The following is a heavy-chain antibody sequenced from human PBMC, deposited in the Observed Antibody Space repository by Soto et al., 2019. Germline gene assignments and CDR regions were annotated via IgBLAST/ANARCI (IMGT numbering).Heavy chain of an antibody. Sequence: GGSVKVSCKASGGTFSSYAISWVRLAPGQGLEWMGGIIPIFGTANYAQKFQGRVTITADESTSTAYMELSSLRSEDTAVYYCASTRTKVTTRGIYYYYYGMDVWGQGTTVTVSS. CDR3: ASTRTKVTTRGIYYYYYGMDV. CDR1: GGTFSSYA. V-gene: IGHV1-69*13. CDR2: IIPIFGTA. J-gene: IGHJ6*02. D-gene: IGHD4-4*01.